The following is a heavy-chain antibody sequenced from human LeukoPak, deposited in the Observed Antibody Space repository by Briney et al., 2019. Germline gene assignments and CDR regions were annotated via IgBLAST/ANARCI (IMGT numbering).Heavy chain of an antibody. CDR2: ISSSSSYI. CDR1: GFTFSSYS. Sequence: GGSLRLSCAASGFTFSSYSMNWVRQAPGKGLEWVSSISSSSSYIYCADSVKGRFTISRDNAKNSLYLQMNSLRAEDTAVYYCARLETGQLVHTVDYWGQGTLVTVSS. V-gene: IGHV3-21*01. CDR3: ARLETGQLVHTVDY. J-gene: IGHJ4*02. D-gene: IGHD6-6*01.